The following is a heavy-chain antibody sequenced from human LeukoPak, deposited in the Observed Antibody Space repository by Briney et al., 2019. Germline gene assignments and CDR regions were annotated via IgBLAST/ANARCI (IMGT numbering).Heavy chain of an antibody. Sequence: GESLKISCKCSGYSFTRYWIGWVRQMPGKGLEWMGIIYPGDSDTRYIPSFQGQVTISSDKSISTAYLQWSSLRASDTAIYYCARPSSGWYDYFDYWGQGTLVTVSS. D-gene: IGHD6-19*01. CDR1: GYSFTRYW. J-gene: IGHJ4*02. CDR2: IYPGDSDT. V-gene: IGHV5-51*01. CDR3: ARPSSGWYDYFDY.